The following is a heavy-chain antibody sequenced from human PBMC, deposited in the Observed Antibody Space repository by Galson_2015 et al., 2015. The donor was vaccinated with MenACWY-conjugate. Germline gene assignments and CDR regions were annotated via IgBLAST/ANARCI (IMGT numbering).Heavy chain of an antibody. V-gene: IGHV3-49*03. CDR2: IRSKAYGGTT. Sequence: SLRLSCAASGFTFGDYAMSWFRQAPGKGLEWIGFIRSKAYGGTTEYAASVKGRFTISRDDSKSIAYLQMNSLKTEDTAVYYCTREYYDSSGYYLTTYYFDYWGQGTLVTVSS. CDR1: GFTFGDYA. D-gene: IGHD3-22*01. J-gene: IGHJ4*02. CDR3: TREYYDSSGYYLTTYYFDY.